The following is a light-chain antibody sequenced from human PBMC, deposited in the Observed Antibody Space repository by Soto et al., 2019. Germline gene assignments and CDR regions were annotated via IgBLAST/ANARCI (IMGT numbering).Light chain of an antibody. CDR3: NSYTSSSTPYV. CDR1: SSDVGGYNY. Sequence: QSVLTQPASVYGSPGQSITISCTGTSSDVGGYNYVSWYQQHPGKAPKLMIYDVSNRPSGVSNRFSGSKSGNTASLTISGLQAEDEADYYCNSYTSSSTPYVFGTGTKVT. J-gene: IGLJ1*01. CDR2: DVS. V-gene: IGLV2-14*01.